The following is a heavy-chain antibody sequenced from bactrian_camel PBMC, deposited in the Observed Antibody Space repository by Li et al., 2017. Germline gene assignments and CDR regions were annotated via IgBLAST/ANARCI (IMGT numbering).Heavy chain of an antibody. CDR3: GIGISGGRQ. CDR1: GFTFSSYA. J-gene: IGHJ4*01. Sequence: VQLVESGGGLVQPGGSLRLSCAASGFTFSSYAFTWIRQVPGKGLEWVSSINSGGGTTYYADFVKGRLTISRDNTKNMVFLQMNSLKPEDTALYYCGIGISGGRQRGQGTQVTVS. D-gene: IGHD2*01. CDR2: INSGGGTT. V-gene: IGHV3S40*01.